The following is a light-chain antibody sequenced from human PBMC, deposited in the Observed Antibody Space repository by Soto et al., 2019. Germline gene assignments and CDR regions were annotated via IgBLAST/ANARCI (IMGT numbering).Light chain of an antibody. V-gene: IGLV2-14*01. J-gene: IGLJ2*01. CDR3: SSYTGSSVV. CDR1: SSDVGGYNY. CDR2: DVS. Sequence: QSALTQPASVSGSPGQSITISCTGTSSDVGGYNYVSWYQQHPGKAPKLMIYDVSNRPSGVSNRFSGSKSGNTASLTISGLQAEDEADYYCSSYTGSSVVVGGGTKLTLL.